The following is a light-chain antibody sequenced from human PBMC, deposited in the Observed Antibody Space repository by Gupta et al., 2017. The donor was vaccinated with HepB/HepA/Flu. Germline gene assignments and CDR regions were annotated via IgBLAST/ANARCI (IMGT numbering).Light chain of an antibody. CDR2: GAS. V-gene: IGKV3-15*01. CDR1: QSVSSN. J-gene: IGKJ2*01. Sequence: EIVMTQSPATLSVSPGERATLSCRASQSVSSNLAWYQQKPGQAPRLLIYGASTRDTGIPDRFSGSGSGTEFTLTISSRQSEDFAVYYCQQYKNWPPYTFGQGTKLEIK. CDR3: QQYKNWPPYT.